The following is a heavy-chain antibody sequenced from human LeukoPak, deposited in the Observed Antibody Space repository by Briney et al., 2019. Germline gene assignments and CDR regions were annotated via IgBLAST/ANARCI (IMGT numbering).Heavy chain of an antibody. CDR3: ACQDYSGSGYDFDF. J-gene: IGHJ4*02. Sequence: SESLSLTCTVSGGSISSSSYYWGWIRQPPGKGLEWIGSIYYSGSTYYNPSLKSRVTMSVDTSKNQFSLKLNSGTVTDTAMYFCACQDYSGSGYDFDFWGPGTLVSVSS. CDR2: IYYSGST. D-gene: IGHD1-26*01. V-gene: IGHV4-39*01. CDR1: GGSISSSSYY.